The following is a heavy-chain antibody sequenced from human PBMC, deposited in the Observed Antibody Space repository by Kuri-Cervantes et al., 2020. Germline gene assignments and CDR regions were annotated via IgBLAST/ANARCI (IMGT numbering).Heavy chain of an antibody. D-gene: IGHD3-3*01. J-gene: IGHJ4*02. V-gene: IGHV2-70D*14. Sequence: SGPTLVKPTQTLTLTCTLSGFSLSTSGMRVSWIRQPPGKTLEWLARIDWDDDKFYSTSLKTRLTISKDTSKNQVVLKMTNVDPVDTATYFCAHNKGPYYNFWSAYYYFDYWGQGTLVTVSS. CDR2: IDWDDDK. CDR1: GFSLSTSGMR. CDR3: AHNKGPYYNFWSAYYYFDY.